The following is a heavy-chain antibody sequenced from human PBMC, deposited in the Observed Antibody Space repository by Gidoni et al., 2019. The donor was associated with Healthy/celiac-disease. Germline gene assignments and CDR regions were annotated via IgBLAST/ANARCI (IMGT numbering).Heavy chain of an antibody. CDR3: ASSDDYGYWYFDL. Sequence: EVQLVESGGGLVKPGGSLRLSCAASGFTFSSYSMNWVRQAPGKGLEWVSSISSSSSYIYYADSVKGRFTISRDNAKNSLYLQMNSLRAEDTAVYYCASSDDYGYWYFDLWGRGTLVTVSS. J-gene: IGHJ2*01. D-gene: IGHD4-17*01. CDR2: ISSSSSYI. CDR1: GFTFSSYS. V-gene: IGHV3-21*01.